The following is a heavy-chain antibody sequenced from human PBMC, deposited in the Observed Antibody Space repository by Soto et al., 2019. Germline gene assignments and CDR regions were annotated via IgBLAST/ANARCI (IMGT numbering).Heavy chain of an antibody. CDR2: ISSSTSYI. CDR3: ASDSSSWNRPGKPNWFDP. V-gene: IGHV3-21*01. J-gene: IGHJ5*02. Sequence: GGSLRLSCAASGFDFSRYTMNWVRQAPGKGLEWVSSISSSTSYIYYADSVKGRFTISRDDAKNSLYLQMSSLRAEDTAVYYCASDSSSWNRPGKPNWFDPWGQGTLVTVSS. D-gene: IGHD6-13*01. CDR1: GFDFSRYT.